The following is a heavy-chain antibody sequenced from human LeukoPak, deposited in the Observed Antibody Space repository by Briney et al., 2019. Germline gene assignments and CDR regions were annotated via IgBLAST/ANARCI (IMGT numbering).Heavy chain of an antibody. V-gene: IGHV4-31*03. Sequence: SETLSLTCTVSGGSISSSGYYWSWLRQHPGTGLEWIGYIYYSGSTYYNPSLKSRVTISVDTSKNQFSLKLSSVTAADTAVYYCARDQAGVFDYWGQGTLVTVSS. CDR2: IYYSGST. CDR3: ARDQAGVFDY. J-gene: IGHJ4*02. D-gene: IGHD6-19*01. CDR1: GGSISSSGYY.